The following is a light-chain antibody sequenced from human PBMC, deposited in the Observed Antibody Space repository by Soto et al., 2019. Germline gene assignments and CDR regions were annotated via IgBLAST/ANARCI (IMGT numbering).Light chain of an antibody. CDR3: QQYGSSIT. Sequence: ENVLTQSPGTLSFSPGQSATLSCRASQSVSSSYLAWYQQKPGQAPRLLIYGASSKATGIPDRFSGSGSGTDFTLTISRLEPEDFAVYYCQQYGSSITFGQGTRLEIK. J-gene: IGKJ5*01. CDR2: GAS. V-gene: IGKV3-20*01. CDR1: QSVSSSY.